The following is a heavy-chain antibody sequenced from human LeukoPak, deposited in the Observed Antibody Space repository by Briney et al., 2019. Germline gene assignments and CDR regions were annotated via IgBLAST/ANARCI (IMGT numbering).Heavy chain of an antibody. Sequence: ASVKVSCKASGYTFTSYGISWVRQAPGQGLEWMGWISADNGNTNYAQKLHGRVTKTTDTSTSTPYMELSSLRSDDTAVYYCARVFGDYDNWFDPWGQGTLVTVSS. CDR2: ISADNGNT. CDR3: ARVFGDYDNWFDP. CDR1: GYTFTSYG. J-gene: IGHJ5*02. D-gene: IGHD4-17*01. V-gene: IGHV1-18*01.